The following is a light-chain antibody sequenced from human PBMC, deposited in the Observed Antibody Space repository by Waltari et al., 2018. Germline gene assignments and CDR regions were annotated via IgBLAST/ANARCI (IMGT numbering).Light chain of an antibody. CDR3: SSYTSSSSPVV. J-gene: IGLJ2*01. Sequence: QSALTQPASVSGSPGQSITISCTGTRSDVGGYNQVSWYQQHPGKAPKLIIYEVSNRPSGVSNRFSGSKSGNTASLTISGLQAEDEADYYCSSYTSSSSPVVFGGGTKLTVL. CDR2: EVS. CDR1: RSDVGGYNQ. V-gene: IGLV2-14*01.